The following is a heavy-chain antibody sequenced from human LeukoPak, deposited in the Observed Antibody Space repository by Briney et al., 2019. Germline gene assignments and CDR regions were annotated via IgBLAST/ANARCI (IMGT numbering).Heavy chain of an antibody. V-gene: IGHV3-7*01. J-gene: IGHJ2*01. Sequence: GGSLRLSCAASGFTFSRYWMSWVRQAPGKGLEWVANIKQDGSEKDYVDSVKGRFTISRDNAKNSLYLQMNSLRAEDTAVYYCARDSRRITMTVVAKRGGYFDLWGRGTLVTVSS. CDR1: GFTFSRYW. CDR2: IKQDGSEK. D-gene: IGHD3-22*01. CDR3: ARDSRRITMTVVAKRGGYFDL.